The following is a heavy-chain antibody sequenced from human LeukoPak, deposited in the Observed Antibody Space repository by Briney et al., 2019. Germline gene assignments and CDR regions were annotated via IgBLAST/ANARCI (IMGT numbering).Heavy chain of an antibody. J-gene: IGHJ6*03. CDR2: IYYSGST. CDR3: ARANYYYYYMDV. V-gene: IGHV4-59*01. Sequence: PSETLSLTCTVSGGSISSYYWSWIRQPPGKGLEWIGYIYYSGSTNYNPSPKSRVTISVDTTKNQFPLKLSSVTAADTAVYYCARANYYYYYMDVWGRGTTVTISS. CDR1: GGSISSYY.